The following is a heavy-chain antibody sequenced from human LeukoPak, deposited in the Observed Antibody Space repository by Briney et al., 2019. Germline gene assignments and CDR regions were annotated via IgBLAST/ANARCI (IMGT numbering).Heavy chain of an antibody. D-gene: IGHD3-10*01. CDR3: ARDSDETFDI. Sequence: PGRSLRLSCAASGFIFSSYAMHWVRQAPGKGLEWVAVISYDGSNKYYADSVKGRFTISRDNSKNTLYLQMNSLRAEDTAVYYCARDSDETFDIWGQGTMVTVSS. CDR2: ISYDGSNK. CDR1: GFIFSSYA. V-gene: IGHV3-30-3*01. J-gene: IGHJ3*02.